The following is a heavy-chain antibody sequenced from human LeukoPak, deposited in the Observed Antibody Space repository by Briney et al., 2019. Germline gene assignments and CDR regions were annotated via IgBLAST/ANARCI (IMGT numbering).Heavy chain of an antibody. CDR2: ISSSGSTI. Sequence: PGGSLRLSCAASGFTFSDYYMSWIRQAPGKGLERISYISSSGSTIYYADSVKGRFTMSRDNAKSSLYLQVNSLRAEDTAIYYCARRRDYFDYWGQGTLVTVSS. CDR1: GFTFSDYY. J-gene: IGHJ4*02. V-gene: IGHV3-11*01. CDR3: ARRRDYFDY.